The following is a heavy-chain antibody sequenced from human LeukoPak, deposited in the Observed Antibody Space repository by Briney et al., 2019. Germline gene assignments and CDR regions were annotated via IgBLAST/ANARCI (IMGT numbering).Heavy chain of an antibody. J-gene: IGHJ4*02. V-gene: IGHV3-23*01. CDR3: AKAPVNYCSTTSCYLFDY. CDR1: GFTFSNYG. D-gene: IGHD2-2*01. CDR2: ISGSGGST. Sequence: GGSLRLSCVASGFTFSNYGMHWVRQAPGKGLEWVSAISGSGGSTYYADSVEGRFTISRDNSKNTLYLQMNSLRAEDTAVYYCAKAPVNYCSTTSCYLFDYWGQGTLVTVSS.